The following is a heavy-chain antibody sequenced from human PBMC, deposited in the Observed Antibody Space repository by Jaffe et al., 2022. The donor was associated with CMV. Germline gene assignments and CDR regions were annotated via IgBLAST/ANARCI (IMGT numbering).Heavy chain of an antibody. CDR3: ANGLFESQRT. Sequence: RLHESGPGLVKPSETLSLTCTVSGGSISDGTYYWGWIRQPPGKGLEWIGNIFYSGTTYYNPSLKSRIDISVDTSKTQFFLRLDSVTAADTAVYFCANGLFESQRTWGQGTLVIVSS. J-gene: IGHJ4*02. D-gene: IGHD2-15*01. CDR1: GGSISDGTYY. V-gene: IGHV4-39*01. CDR2: IFYSGTT.